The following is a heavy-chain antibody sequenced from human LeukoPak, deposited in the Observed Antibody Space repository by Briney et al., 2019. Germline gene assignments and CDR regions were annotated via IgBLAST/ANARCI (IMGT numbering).Heavy chain of an antibody. V-gene: IGHV4-39*07. CDR3: ARAYCSGGSCYSSRGMFDP. Sequence: PSETLSLTCTVSGGSISSSSYYWGWIRQPPGKGLEWIGSIYYSGSTYYNPSLKSRVTISVDTSKNQFSLKLSPVTAADTAVYYCARAYCSGGSCYSSRGMFDPWGQGTLVTVSS. CDR1: GGSISSSSYY. D-gene: IGHD2-15*01. CDR2: IYYSGST. J-gene: IGHJ5*02.